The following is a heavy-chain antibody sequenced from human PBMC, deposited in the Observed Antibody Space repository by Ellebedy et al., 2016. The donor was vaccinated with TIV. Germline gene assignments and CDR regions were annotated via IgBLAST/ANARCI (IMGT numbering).Heavy chain of an antibody. CDR2: INLNGGAT. V-gene: IGHV1-2*02. Sequence: ASVKVSCKASGYTFTDYYMHWVRQAPGQGLEWMGWINLNGGATKYAPKFQGRVTVTRDTSISTAYMDLSSLRSDDMAVYYCARDPTAAPGLSFDCWGQGTLVAVSS. CDR1: GYTFTDYY. J-gene: IGHJ4*02. CDR3: ARDPTAAPGLSFDC. D-gene: IGHD6-13*01.